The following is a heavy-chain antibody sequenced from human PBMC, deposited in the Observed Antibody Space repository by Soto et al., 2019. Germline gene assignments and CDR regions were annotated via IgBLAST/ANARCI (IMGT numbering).Heavy chain of an antibody. Sequence: GGSLRLSCAASGIAFNSHTMYWVRQPPGKGLEWVSYISSSGSSTYYADSVKGRFTISRDNARNSLSLQMNGLRDEDTAVYYCARGRTYYAYFESWGQGTLVTVSS. CDR2: ISSSGSST. V-gene: IGHV3-48*02. J-gene: IGHJ4*02. D-gene: IGHD3-3*01. CDR3: ARGRTYYAYFES. CDR1: GIAFNSHT.